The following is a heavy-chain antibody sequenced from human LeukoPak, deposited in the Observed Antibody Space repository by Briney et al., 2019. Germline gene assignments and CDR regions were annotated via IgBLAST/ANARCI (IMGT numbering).Heavy chain of an antibody. Sequence: GGSLRLSCAASGFTFSSYAMSWVRQAPGKGLEWLSAISGSGSSTYYADSVKGRFTTSRDNSKNTLYLQMNSLRAEDTAVYYCAKDAPVNIVVVPAANSWGQGTLVTVSS. CDR3: AKDAPVNIVVVPAANS. J-gene: IGHJ4*02. V-gene: IGHV3-23*01. CDR1: GFTFSSYA. D-gene: IGHD2-2*01. CDR2: ISGSGSST.